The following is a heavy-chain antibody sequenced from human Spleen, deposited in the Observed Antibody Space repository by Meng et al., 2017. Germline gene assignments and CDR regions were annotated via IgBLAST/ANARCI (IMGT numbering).Heavy chain of an antibody. Sequence: GGSLRLSCKGSGSSFTSSWIGWVRQMPGKGLEWMGIIYVGDSDTTYSPSFQGQVTISADEFISTAYLQWSSLKASDTAMYYCARPLTTMVIDAFDIWGQGTMVTVSS. CDR1: GSSFTSSW. D-gene: IGHD4-23*01. V-gene: IGHV5-51*01. CDR3: ARPLTTMVIDAFDI. J-gene: IGHJ3*02. CDR2: IYVGDSDT.